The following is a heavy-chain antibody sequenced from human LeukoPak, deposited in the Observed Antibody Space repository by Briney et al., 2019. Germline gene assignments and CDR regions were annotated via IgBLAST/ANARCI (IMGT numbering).Heavy chain of an antibody. CDR1: GGSIRSGDHY. Sequence: SETLSLTCTVSGGSIRSGDHYWGWIRQPPGKGLEWIGRIYYSGSTYYNPPLKSRVTISVDTSKNQFSLKLSSVTAADTAVYYCARRGISQGYYMDVWGKGTTVTISS. D-gene: IGHD6-13*01. V-gene: IGHV4-39*01. CDR3: ARRGISQGYYMDV. CDR2: IYYSGST. J-gene: IGHJ6*03.